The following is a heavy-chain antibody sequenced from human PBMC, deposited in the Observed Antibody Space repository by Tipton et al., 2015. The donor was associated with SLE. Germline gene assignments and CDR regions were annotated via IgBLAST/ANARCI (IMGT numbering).Heavy chain of an antibody. Sequence: SLRLSCAASGFIVSSNYMTWVRQAPGKGLEWVSVIYSGGTTYYADSVKGRFTISRDNAKNSLYLQMNSLRAEDTAVYYCARDIEGITGTTGTFDYWGQGTLVTVSS. CDR2: IYSGGTT. D-gene: IGHD1-7*01. J-gene: IGHJ4*02. V-gene: IGHV3-53*01. CDR1: GFIVSSNY. CDR3: ARDIEGITGTTGTFDY.